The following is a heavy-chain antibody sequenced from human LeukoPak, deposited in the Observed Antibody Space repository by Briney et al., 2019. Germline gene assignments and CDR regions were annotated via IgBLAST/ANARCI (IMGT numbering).Heavy chain of an antibody. J-gene: IGHJ3*02. CDR2: ISYDGSNK. D-gene: IGHD3-10*01. V-gene: IGHV3-30*18. CDR1: GXTFSSYG. CDR3: AKDHYVSGRYDAFDI. Sequence: GGSLRLSCAASGXTFSSYGMHWVRQAPGKGLEWVAVISYDGSNKHYADSVKGRFTISRDNSKNTLYLQMNSLRTEDTAIYYCAKDHYVSGRYDAFDIWGQGTMVTVSS.